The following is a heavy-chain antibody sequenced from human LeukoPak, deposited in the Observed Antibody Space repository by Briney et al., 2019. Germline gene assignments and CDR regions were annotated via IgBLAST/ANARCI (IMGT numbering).Heavy chain of an antibody. V-gene: IGHV4-39*02. D-gene: IGHD2-21*02. CDR1: GGSISSSSYY. Sequence: SETLSLTCTVPGGSISSSSYYWGWIRQPPGKGLEWIGCIFFSGSTYYNPSLKSRVTISVDTSKNQFSLKLSSVTAADTAVYYCAREGLSYCGGDCYPWGQGTLVTVSS. CDR3: AREGLSYCGGDCYP. J-gene: IGHJ5*02. CDR2: IFFSGST.